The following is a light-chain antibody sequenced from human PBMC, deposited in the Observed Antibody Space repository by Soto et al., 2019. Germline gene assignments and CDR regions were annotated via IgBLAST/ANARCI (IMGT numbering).Light chain of an antibody. J-gene: IGKJ3*01. CDR1: QSVGIY. CDR2: DAY. CDR3: QHRSTWPRA. Sequence: EIVLTQSPATLSLSPGERGTLSCRASQSVGIYLGWYQQRPGQAPRLLIYDAYKRAAGIPARFSGSGSGTDFTLTINSLEPEDFAVYYCQHRSTWPRAFGQRTRLD. V-gene: IGKV3-11*01.